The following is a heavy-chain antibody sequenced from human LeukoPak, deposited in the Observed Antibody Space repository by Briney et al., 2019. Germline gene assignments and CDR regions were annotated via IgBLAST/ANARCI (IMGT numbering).Heavy chain of an antibody. J-gene: IGHJ4*02. V-gene: IGHV3-7*01. CDR1: GFTFSSYW. CDR3: ASLSFLAVAGSFLY. Sequence: GGSLRLSCAASGFTFSSYWMSWVRQAPGKGLEWVANIKQDGSEKYYVDSVKGRFTISRDNAKNSLYLQMNSLRAEDTAVYYCASLSFLAVAGSFLYWGQGTLVTVSS. D-gene: IGHD6-19*01. CDR2: IKQDGSEK.